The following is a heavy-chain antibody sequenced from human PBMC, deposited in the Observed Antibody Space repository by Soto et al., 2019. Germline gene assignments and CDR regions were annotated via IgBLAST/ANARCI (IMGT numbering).Heavy chain of an antibody. CDR2: MYYSGST. CDR1: GGSISGNY. CDR3: ARGPYYDLIWNYYYMDV. Sequence: SETLSLTCSVSGGSISGNYWTGARQPPGKGLEWIGYMYYSGSTNYNPSLKSRVTISVDTSKNHFSLRLTSVTAADTAVYYCARGPYYDLIWNYYYMDVWGKGTTVTVSS. V-gene: IGHV4-59*08. J-gene: IGHJ6*03. D-gene: IGHD3-16*01.